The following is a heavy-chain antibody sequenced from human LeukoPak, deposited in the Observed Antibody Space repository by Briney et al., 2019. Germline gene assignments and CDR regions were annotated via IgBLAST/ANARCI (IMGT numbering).Heavy chain of an antibody. Sequence: GSSVKVSCKASGGTFSGYAIGWVRQAPGQGLEWMGGITPIFGTANYAQKFQGRVTITTDESTSTAYMELSSLRSEDTAVYYCARDRSDGLYYYYMDVWGKGTTVTVSS. J-gene: IGHJ6*03. CDR3: ARDRSDGLYYYYMDV. V-gene: IGHV1-69*05. CDR1: GGTFSGYA. CDR2: ITPIFGTA.